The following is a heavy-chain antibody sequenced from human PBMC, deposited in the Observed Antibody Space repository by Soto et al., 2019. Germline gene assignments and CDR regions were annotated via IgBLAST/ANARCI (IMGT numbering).Heavy chain of an antibody. J-gene: IGHJ6*02. D-gene: IGHD3-3*01. CDR2: ISSSSSYI. CDR1: GFTFSSYS. Sequence: NPGGSLRLSCAASGFTFSSYSMNWVRQAPGKGLEWVSSISSSSSYIYYADSVKGRFTISRDNAKNSLYLQMNSLRAEDTAVYYCARDQAQQADFWSGTLFAVGYYGMDVWGQGTTVTVSS. V-gene: IGHV3-21*01. CDR3: ARDQAQQADFWSGTLFAVGYYGMDV.